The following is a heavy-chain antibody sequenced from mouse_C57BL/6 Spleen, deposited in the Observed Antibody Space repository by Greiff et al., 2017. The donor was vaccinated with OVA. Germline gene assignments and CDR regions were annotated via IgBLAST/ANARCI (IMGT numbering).Heavy chain of an antibody. CDR1: GFTFNTYA. J-gene: IGHJ1*03. V-gene: IGHV10-3*01. CDR2: IRSKSSNYAT. Sequence: GGGLVQPKGSLTLSCAASGFTFNTYAMHWVRQAPGKGLEWVARIRSKSSNYATYYADSVKDRFTISRDDSQSMLYLQMNNLKTEDTAMYYCVREGGLWPNWYFDVWGTGTTGTVSS. CDR3: VREGGLWPNWYFDV. D-gene: IGHD6-5*01.